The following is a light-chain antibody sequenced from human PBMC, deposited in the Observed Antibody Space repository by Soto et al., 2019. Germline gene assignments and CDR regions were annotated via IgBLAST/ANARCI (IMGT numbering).Light chain of an antibody. CDR3: CAYVGAGSYV. V-gene: IGLV2-23*01. CDR2: EGT. J-gene: IGLJ1*01. CDR1: NNL. Sequence: QCFLTQPACVHGSPGQSIPISCTGTNNLVSWYQQHPGKAPKVVVYEGTKRPSGVSNRFSGSNSGGTASLTISGLQAKDEASYFCCAYVGAGSYVFGPGTKVTVL.